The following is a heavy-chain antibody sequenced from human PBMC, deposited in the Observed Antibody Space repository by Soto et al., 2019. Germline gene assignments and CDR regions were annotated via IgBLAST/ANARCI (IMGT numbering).Heavy chain of an antibody. CDR2: INAGNGNT. D-gene: IGHD2-21*02. Sequence: QVQLVQSGAEEKKPGASVKVSCKASGYTFTSYAMHWVRQAPGQRLEWMGWINAGNGNTKYSQKFQGRVTITRDTXXXXAYMXXXSLRSEDTAVYYCARSIVVVTALDYWGQGTLVTVSS. J-gene: IGHJ4*02. CDR3: ARSIVVVTALDY. V-gene: IGHV1-3*05. CDR1: GYTFTSYA.